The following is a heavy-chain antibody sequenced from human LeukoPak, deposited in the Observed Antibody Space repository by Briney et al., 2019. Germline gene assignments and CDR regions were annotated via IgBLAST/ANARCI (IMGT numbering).Heavy chain of an antibody. D-gene: IGHD3-9*01. CDR2: IGGLGEST. CDR1: GFTFSRFA. V-gene: IGHV3-23*01. CDR3: AKDRDIILTGHGMDV. Sequence: PGGSLRLSCEASGFTFSRFAMTWVRQAPGKELEWVSTIGGLGESTNYADSVKGRFTISRDNSKNTLYLQMNNLRAEDTAVYYCAKDRDIILTGHGMDVWGQGTTVTVSS. J-gene: IGHJ6*02.